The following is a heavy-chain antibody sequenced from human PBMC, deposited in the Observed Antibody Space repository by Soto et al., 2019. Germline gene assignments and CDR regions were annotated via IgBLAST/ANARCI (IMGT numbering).Heavy chain of an antibody. J-gene: IGHJ4*02. CDR3: VVAAQPYYFDY. CDR2: ISAYNGHT. D-gene: IGHD2-15*01. V-gene: IGHV1-18*01. Sequence: QVQLVQSGAEVKKPGASVKVSCKASGYTFTSYGISWVRQAPGQGLEWMGWISAYNGHTNYAQKLQGRVTMTTATATSTAYMELRSLRSDDTAVYYCVVAAQPYYFDYWGQGTLGTVSS. CDR1: GYTFTSYG.